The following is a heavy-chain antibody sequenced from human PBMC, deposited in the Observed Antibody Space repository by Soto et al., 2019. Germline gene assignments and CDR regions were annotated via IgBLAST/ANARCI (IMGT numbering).Heavy chain of an antibody. CDR2: ISYHGTEK. CDR3: AKDIGGVDTGNYGMDV. D-gene: IGHD5-18*01. CDR1: GVTFTNYA. V-gene: IGHV3-30*18. Sequence: QVQLVESGGGVVQPGMSLRLSCAASGVTFTNYAMHWVRQAPGKGLEWVADISYHGTEKGYADSVKGRFTTSGHNCKYTLYAQMSSLRPEHTAVYYCAKDIGGVDTGNYGMDVWGQGTTVIVSS. J-gene: IGHJ6*02.